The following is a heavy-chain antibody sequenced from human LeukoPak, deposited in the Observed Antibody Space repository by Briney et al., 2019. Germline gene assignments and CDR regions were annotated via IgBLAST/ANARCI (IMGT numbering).Heavy chain of an antibody. V-gene: IGHV3-30*18. Sequence: PGGSLRLSCAASGFTSSSYGMHWVRQAPGKGLEWVAVISYDGSNKYYADSVKGRFTISRDNSKNTLYLQMNSLRAEDTAVYYCAKDAVAGQYYFDYWGQGTLVTVSS. CDR2: ISYDGSNK. CDR1: GFTSSSYG. J-gene: IGHJ4*02. CDR3: AKDAVAGQYYFDY. D-gene: IGHD6-19*01.